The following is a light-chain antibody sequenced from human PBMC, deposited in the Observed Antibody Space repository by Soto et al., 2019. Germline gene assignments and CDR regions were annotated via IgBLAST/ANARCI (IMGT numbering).Light chain of an antibody. J-gene: IGKJ5*01. CDR1: QSISSY. Sequence: PITYTTNSMSAFVVWSVTSTCRASQSISSYLNWYQQKPGKAHKLLIYAASSLQSGVPSRFSGSGSGTDFTLTISWLQPEDLATYCCQQLNSYPISCGQRTRLAIK. V-gene: IGKV1-39*01. CDR2: AAS. CDR3: QQLNSYPIS.